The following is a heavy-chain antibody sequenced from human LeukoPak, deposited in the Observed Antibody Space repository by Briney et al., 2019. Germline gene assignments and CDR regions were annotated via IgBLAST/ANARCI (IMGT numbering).Heavy chain of an antibody. Sequence: SETLSLTCTVSGGSISSSSYYWGWIRQPPGKGLEWIGSIYYSGSTYYNPSLKSRVTISVDTSKNQFSLKLSSVTAADTAVYYCASLYSGYAPGDYWGQGTLVTVSS. CDR3: ASLYSGYAPGDY. CDR2: IYYSGST. CDR1: GGSISSSSYY. J-gene: IGHJ4*02. V-gene: IGHV4-39*01. D-gene: IGHD5-12*01.